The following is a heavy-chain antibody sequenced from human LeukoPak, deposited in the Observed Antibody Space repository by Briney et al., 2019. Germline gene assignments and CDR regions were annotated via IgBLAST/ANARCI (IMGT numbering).Heavy chain of an antibody. Sequence: GGSLRLSCAASGFTVSSNYMSWVRQAPGKGLEWVSVIYSGGSTYYADSVKGRFTISRHNSKNTLFLQMNSLRAEDTAVYYCASYRIQLWQRNDAFDIWGQGTMVTVSS. D-gene: IGHD5-18*01. V-gene: IGHV3-53*01. CDR2: IYSGGST. CDR1: GFTVSSNY. CDR3: ASYRIQLWQRNDAFDI. J-gene: IGHJ3*02.